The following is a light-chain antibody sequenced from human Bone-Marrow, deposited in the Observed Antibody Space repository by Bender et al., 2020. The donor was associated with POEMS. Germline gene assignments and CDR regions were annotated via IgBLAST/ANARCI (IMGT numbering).Light chain of an antibody. CDR1: SSDIGASNY. CDR3: GSSAGGLNYV. CDR2: ELD. V-gene: IGLV2-8*01. Sequence: QSALTQPPSASGSPGQSVTISCTGTSSDIGASNYASWYQHHPGRAPKVIIYELDGRPSGVPDRFSGSKSANPASLTVSGLQIDDEADYFCGSSAGGLNYVFGTGPKLTVL. J-gene: IGLJ1*01.